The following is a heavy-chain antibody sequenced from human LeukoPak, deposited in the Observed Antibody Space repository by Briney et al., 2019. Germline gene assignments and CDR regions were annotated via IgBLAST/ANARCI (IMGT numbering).Heavy chain of an antibody. Sequence: AGGSLRLSCAASGFTVSSNYMSWVRQAPGKGLEWVSVIYSGGSTYYADSVKGRFTISRDNSKNTLYLQMNSLRAEDTAVYYCARVSAAGGFDYWGQGTLVTVSS. CDR1: GFTVSSNY. D-gene: IGHD6-13*01. V-gene: IGHV3-66*01. CDR3: ARVSAAGGFDY. J-gene: IGHJ4*02. CDR2: IYSGGST.